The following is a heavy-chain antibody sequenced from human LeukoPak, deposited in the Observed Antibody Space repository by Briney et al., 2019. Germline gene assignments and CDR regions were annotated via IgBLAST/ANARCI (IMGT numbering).Heavy chain of an antibody. CDR2: IGAYNGNT. Sequence: ASVTVRFTSSASTFTIYGISWVRLAPGQGNERMGWIGAYNGNTSYAQKLQGRVTMTTDTSTSTAYMELRSLRSGVTAVYYCARDFPAGLWWSEYFQHWGQGTLVTVSS. CDR3: ARDFPAGLWWSEYFQH. J-gene: IGHJ1*01. V-gene: IGHV1-18*01. CDR1: ASTFTIYG. D-gene: IGHD2-21*01.